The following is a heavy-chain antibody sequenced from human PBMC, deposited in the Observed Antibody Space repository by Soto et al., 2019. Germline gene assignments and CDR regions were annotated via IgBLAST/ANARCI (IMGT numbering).Heavy chain of an antibody. V-gene: IGHV3-48*03. J-gene: IGHJ4*02. D-gene: IGHD3-16*01. Sequence: GGSLRLSCAASGFTFSSYEMNWVRQAPGKGLEWLSYIHSSGRTMFYADSVKGRFTISRDNAKNSLYLQMNSLRAEDTAVYYCARADGVFDYRGQGTLVTVSS. CDR1: GFTFSSYE. CDR3: ARADGVFDY. CDR2: IHSSGRTM.